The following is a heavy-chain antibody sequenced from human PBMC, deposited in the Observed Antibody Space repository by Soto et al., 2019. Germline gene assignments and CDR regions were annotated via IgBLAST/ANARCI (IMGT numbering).Heavy chain of an antibody. D-gene: IGHD1-26*01. Sequence: QVQLVQSGAEVKKPGASVKVSCKASGYTFTRYGISWVRQAPGQGLEWMGWISADNGKTKYAQKIQGRVTMTTDTSTSTAYMELRSLRSDDTAVYYCARWISGSYSDWFDPWGQGTLVTVSS. V-gene: IGHV1-18*04. CDR1: GYTFTRYG. CDR3: ARWISGSYSDWFDP. CDR2: ISADNGKT. J-gene: IGHJ5*02.